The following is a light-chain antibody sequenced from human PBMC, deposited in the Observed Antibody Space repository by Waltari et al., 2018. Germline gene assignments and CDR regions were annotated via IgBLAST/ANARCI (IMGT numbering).Light chain of an antibody. CDR3: HQYNSWPKT. CDR2: VSS. J-gene: IGKJ1*01. Sequence: DIVLTQSPATLSVSPGKRATLSCRAMQSIMNNLALYQQKPGQAPRLLIYVSSSRTTDVPARFSGSGSGTEFTLTISSLRSGDSAIYYCHQYNSWPKTFGQGTKVEI. V-gene: IGKV3-15*01. CDR1: QSIMNN.